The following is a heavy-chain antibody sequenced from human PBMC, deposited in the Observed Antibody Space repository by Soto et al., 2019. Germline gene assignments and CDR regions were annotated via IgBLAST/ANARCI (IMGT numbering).Heavy chain of an antibody. CDR3: AKDETTSHYIVATICYYFDY. CDR1: GFPFSSYA. Sequence: PGGSLRLSCAASGFPFSSYAMNWVRQAPGKXLXXVSAISGRGGRKYYADSVKGRFTIYTDNSKNTLYPQMNSQRAGETALYYCAKDETTSHYIVATICYYFDYWGQGTLVTVSS. V-gene: IGHV3-23*01. J-gene: IGHJ4*02. CDR2: ISGRGGRK. D-gene: IGHD5-12*01.